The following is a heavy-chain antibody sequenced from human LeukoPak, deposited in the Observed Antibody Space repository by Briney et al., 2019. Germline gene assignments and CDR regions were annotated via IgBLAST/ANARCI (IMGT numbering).Heavy chain of an antibody. CDR1: GGSISSSSYY. CDR3: ARDGLFTMIVGRNDY. Sequence: SETLSLTCTVSGGSISSSSYYWGWIRQPPGKGLEWIGSIYYSGSTYYNPSLKSRVTISVDTSKNQFSLKLSSVTAADTAVYYCARDGLFTMIVGRNDYWGQGTLVTVSS. D-gene: IGHD3-22*01. V-gene: IGHV4-39*07. CDR2: IYYSGST. J-gene: IGHJ4*02.